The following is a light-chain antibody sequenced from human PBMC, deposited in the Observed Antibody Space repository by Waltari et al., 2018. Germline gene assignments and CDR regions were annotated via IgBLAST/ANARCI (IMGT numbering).Light chain of an antibody. J-gene: IGKJ5*01. Sequence: ETVMTQSPATLSLSPGERATLSCRASQGVTNYLAWYQQRPGQAPRLLIYHASSRVTGLPDRFSGSGSGTEFTHTISSLQSEDSAVYYCHQYNNWPLTFGQGTRLEIK. CDR3: HQYNNWPLT. CDR1: QGVTNY. CDR2: HAS. V-gene: IGKV3-15*01.